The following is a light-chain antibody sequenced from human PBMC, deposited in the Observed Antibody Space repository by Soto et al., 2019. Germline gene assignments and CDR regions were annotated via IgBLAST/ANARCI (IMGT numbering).Light chain of an antibody. Sequence: EIVLTQSPGTLSVSPGEGATLSCRATQSVSSYLAWYQQKPGQAPRLHIYDASNRATGIPARFSGSGSGTDFTLTISSLEPEDFAVYYCQQRSNWPPWTFGQGTKVDIK. CDR3: QQRSNWPPWT. CDR2: DAS. CDR1: QSVSSY. J-gene: IGKJ1*01. V-gene: IGKV3-11*01.